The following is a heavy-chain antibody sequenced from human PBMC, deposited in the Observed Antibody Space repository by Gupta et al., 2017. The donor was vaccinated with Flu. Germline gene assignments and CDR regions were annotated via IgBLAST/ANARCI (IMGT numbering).Heavy chain of an antibody. V-gene: IGHV3-15*01. Sequence: EVQLVESGGGLVKPGGSLRLSCAASGFTFSNAWLSWFRQAPGKGPECVGRIKSKISGGTADHAAPVNGRLTISRDDSRNTLYLQMNSLQTEDTAVYYCTTGSLTTLTEAEDHWGQGALVTVSA. J-gene: IGHJ4*02. CDR3: TTGSLTTLTEAEDH. D-gene: IGHD4-17*01. CDR1: GFTFSNAW. CDR2: IKSKISGGTA.